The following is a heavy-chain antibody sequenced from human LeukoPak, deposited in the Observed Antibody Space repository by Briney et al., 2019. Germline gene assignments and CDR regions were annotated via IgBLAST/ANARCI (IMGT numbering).Heavy chain of an antibody. CDR1: DGSFSDYY. V-gene: IGHV4-34*01. Sequence: SETLSLTCGVYDGSFSDYYWTWLRQPPGKGLEWIGEINRRGITNYNPSLKSRATISVDTSKTQFSLRVRSVTAADTGVHFCARIYGVTRASHYYYMDVWGKGTTVTISS. CDR3: ARIYGVTRASHYYYMDV. D-gene: IGHD2-21*02. J-gene: IGHJ6*03. CDR2: INRRGIT.